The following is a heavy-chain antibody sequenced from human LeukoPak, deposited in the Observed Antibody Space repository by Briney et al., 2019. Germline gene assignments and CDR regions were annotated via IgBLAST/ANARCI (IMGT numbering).Heavy chain of an antibody. D-gene: IGHD1-1*01. CDR1: GGSISSHY. V-gene: IGHV4-59*11. J-gene: IGHJ3*02. CDR3: ATLPNDPDAFDI. Sequence: TTSETLSLTCTVSGGSISSHYWSWIRQPPGKGLEWIGYIYYSGSTNYNPSLKSRVTISVDTSKNQFSLKLSSVTAADTAVYCCATLPNDPDAFDIWGQGTMVTVSS. CDR2: IYYSGST.